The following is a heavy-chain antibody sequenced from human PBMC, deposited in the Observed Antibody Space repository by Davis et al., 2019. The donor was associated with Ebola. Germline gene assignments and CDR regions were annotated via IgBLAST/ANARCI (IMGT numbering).Heavy chain of an antibody. CDR2: INHRGST. J-gene: IGHJ6*02. V-gene: IGHV4-34*01. CDR1: GGSFSGYY. CDR3: AREQVVAGSYYYYYYGMDV. Sequence: SETLSLTCAVYGGSFSGYYWSWIRQPPGKGLEWIGAINHRGSTNYNPSLKSRVTIAVDTSKHQFSLKLSSVTAADTAVYYCAREQVVAGSYYYYYYGMDVWGQGTTVTVSS. D-gene: IGHD2-15*01.